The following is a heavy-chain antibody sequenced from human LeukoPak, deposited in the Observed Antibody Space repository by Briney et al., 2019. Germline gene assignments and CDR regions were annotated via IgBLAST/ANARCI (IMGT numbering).Heavy chain of an antibody. D-gene: IGHD1-26*01. Sequence: PGGSLRLSCAASGFTFSSYSMNWVRQAPGKGLEWVSSISSSSSYIYYADSVKGRFTISRDNAKNSLYLQTNSLRAEDTAVYYCARGSGSYDYYFDYWGQGTLVTVSS. CDR3: ARGSGSYDYYFDY. V-gene: IGHV3-21*01. CDR1: GFTFSSYS. CDR2: ISSSSSYI. J-gene: IGHJ4*02.